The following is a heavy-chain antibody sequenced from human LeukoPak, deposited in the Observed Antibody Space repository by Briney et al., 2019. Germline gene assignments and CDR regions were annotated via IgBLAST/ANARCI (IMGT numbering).Heavy chain of an antibody. J-gene: IGHJ4*02. CDR3: APSPDYGDYY. CDR1: GFSFSTFS. V-gene: IGHV3-21*01. Sequence: GGSLRLSCVVSGFSFSTFSMKWVRQAPGKGLEWVSFISSSSSYIYYEDSVKGRFTISRDNAKNSLYLQMNSLRAEDMAVYYCAPSPDYGDYYWGQGTLVTVSS. D-gene: IGHD4-17*01. CDR2: ISSSSSYI.